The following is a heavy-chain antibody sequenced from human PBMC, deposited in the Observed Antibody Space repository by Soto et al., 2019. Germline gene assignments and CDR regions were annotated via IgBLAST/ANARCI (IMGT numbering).Heavy chain of an antibody. J-gene: IGHJ4*02. V-gene: IGHV3-23*01. CDR2: VSASGRSR. D-gene: IGHD3-16*01. Sequence: EVQLLESGGGLVQPGGSLRLSCVGSGIEFSNYAMSWVRQAPGKGLEWVSIVSASGRSRYHADSVKGRFTISRDNSKNTMYLHMTNVRAEDTAVYYCAKGGNWLDVYYDVWGQGTPVTVS. CDR3: AKGGNWLDVYYDV. CDR1: GIEFSNYA.